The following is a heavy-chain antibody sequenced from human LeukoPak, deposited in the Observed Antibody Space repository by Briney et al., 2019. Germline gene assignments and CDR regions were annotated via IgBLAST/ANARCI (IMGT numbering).Heavy chain of an antibody. Sequence: PGRSLRLSCAASGFTFSSYAMHWVRQAPGKGLEWVALISYDGSNKHYADSVKGRFTISRDNSKNTLYLQMNSLRAEDTAVYYCARDPAAGPSFDYWGQGTLVTVSS. CDR3: ARDPAAGPSFDY. CDR2: ISYDGSNK. D-gene: IGHD6-13*01. J-gene: IGHJ4*02. CDR1: GFTFSSYA. V-gene: IGHV3-30*04.